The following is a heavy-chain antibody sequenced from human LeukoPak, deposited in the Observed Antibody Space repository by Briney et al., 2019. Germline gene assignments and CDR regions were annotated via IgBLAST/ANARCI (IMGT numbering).Heavy chain of an antibody. CDR2: IGGSGDKT. CDR1: GFTFNRNA. CDR3: VRRGDASSGWGDHDF. D-gene: IGHD6-19*01. J-gene: IGHJ4*02. V-gene: IGHV3-23*01. Sequence: GGSLRLSRAASGFTFNRNAISTVRQAPGKGLEWVSTIGGSGDKTFYADPVKGRFTISRDNSKNMVHLQMNSLTGEDTGLYYCVRRGDASSGWGDHDFWGEGALVTVPS.